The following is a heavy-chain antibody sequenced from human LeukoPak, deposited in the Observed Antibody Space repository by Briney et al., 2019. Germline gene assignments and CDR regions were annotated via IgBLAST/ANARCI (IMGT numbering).Heavy chain of an antibody. D-gene: IGHD1-26*01. CDR3: ARGRFIAGTTAYYFDY. Sequence: GGSLRLSCVDSGFTFSSHWMSWVRQAPGKGLEWVANINQGEGEKYYVDSVKGRFTISRDNAKKSLFLQMNNLRAEDTAVYYCARGRFIAGTTAYYFDYWGQGTLVTVSS. J-gene: IGHJ4*02. CDR1: GFTFSSHW. V-gene: IGHV3-7*03. CDR2: INQGEGEK.